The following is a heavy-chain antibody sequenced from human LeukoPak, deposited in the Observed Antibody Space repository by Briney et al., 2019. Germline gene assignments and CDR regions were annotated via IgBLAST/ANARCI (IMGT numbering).Heavy chain of an antibody. D-gene: IGHD1-26*01. V-gene: IGHV3-74*01. CDR3: ARDEKIVGASGQDY. CDR1: GFTFGSYW. J-gene: IGHJ4*02. CDR2: INTDGGDT. Sequence: PGGSLRLSCAASGFTFGSYWMHWVRQAPGKGLVWVSRINTDGGDTIYAASVKGRFTISRDNAKNTLFLQMNSLRAEDTAVYYCARDEKIVGASGQDYWGQGTLVTVSS.